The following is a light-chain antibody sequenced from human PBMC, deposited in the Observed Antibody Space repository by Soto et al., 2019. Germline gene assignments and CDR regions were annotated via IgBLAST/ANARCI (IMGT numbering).Light chain of an antibody. CDR2: WAS. CDR3: QQYSAYPLT. CDR1: ENIYGY. Sequence: DIQLTQSPSILSASVGDRVTITCRASENIYGYLAWYQQKPGEVPKLLIYWASTLVSGVPSRFTGGESGTEFTLTISDLQPDDFATYCCQQYSAYPLTFGGVTKVDVK. V-gene: IGKV1-5*03. J-gene: IGKJ4*01.